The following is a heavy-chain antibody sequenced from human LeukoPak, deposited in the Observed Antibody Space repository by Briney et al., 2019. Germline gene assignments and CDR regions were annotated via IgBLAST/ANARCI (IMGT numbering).Heavy chain of an antibody. J-gene: IGHJ3*02. Sequence: PGGSLRLSCAASGFTFSSYWMHWVRQAPGKGLVWVSRINSDGSSTTYGDSVKGRFTISRDNAKNTLYMYIHSLRAEDTAVYYCAKGYYEIHDAFDIWGQGTMVTVSS. D-gene: IGHD3-9*01. V-gene: IGHV3-74*01. CDR1: GFTFSSYW. CDR2: INSDGSST. CDR3: AKGYYEIHDAFDI.